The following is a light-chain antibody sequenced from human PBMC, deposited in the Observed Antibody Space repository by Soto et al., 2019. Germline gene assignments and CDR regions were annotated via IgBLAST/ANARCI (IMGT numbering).Light chain of an antibody. J-gene: IGKJ4*01. V-gene: IGKV3-15*01. CDR2: DAS. CDR3: QQYNKWPPLT. CDR1: QSVRDS. Sequence: EIVMTQSPATLSVSPGERVTLSCRASQSVRDSLAWYQKKPGQAPRLLIYDASSRAPGVPARFSAGGSGTEFTLTISSLLSEDFAVYYCQQYNKWPPLTFGGGTKVEIK.